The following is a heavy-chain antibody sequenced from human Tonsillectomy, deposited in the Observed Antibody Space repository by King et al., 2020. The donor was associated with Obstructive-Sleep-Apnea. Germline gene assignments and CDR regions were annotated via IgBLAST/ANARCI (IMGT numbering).Heavy chain of an antibody. J-gene: IGHJ4*02. CDR1: GFTFCSYS. CDR3: ARREDY. Sequence: VQLVESGGGLVQPGGSLRLSCAASGFTFCSYSMNWVRQAPGKGLEWVSYISSSSSTIYYADSVKGRFTISRYNANNSLYLQMNILRAEDTAVYYCARREDYWGQGTLVTVSS. CDR2: ISSSSSTI. V-gene: IGHV3-48*04.